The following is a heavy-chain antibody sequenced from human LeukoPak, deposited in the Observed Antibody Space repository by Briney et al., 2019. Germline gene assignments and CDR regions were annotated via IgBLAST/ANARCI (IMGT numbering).Heavy chain of an antibody. CDR3: ARQWCNWNVDWFVP. D-gene: IGHD1-1*01. Sequence: MASETLCLTCTVSGGSISSSRYYWGWIRQPPGKGLEWIGSMYYSGSTYYNPSLKSRVTISVEKSKKQFSLKLSSVTAADTAVYYCARQWCNWNVDWFVPWGQGTLVTVSS. CDR2: MYYSGST. V-gene: IGHV4-39*01. CDR1: GGSISSSRYY. J-gene: IGHJ5*02.